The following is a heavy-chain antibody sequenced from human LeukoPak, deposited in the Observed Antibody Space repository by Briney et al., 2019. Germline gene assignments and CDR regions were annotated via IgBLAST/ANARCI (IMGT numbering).Heavy chain of an antibody. V-gene: IGHV1-2*02. J-gene: IGHJ4*02. CDR2: INPNSGGT. CDR1: GYTFTGYY. D-gene: IGHD3-3*01. CDR3: ARDQGFWSGYYFDY. Sequence: ASVKVSCKASGYTFTGYYMHWVRQAPGQGLGWMGWINPNSGGTNYAQKFQGRVTMTRDTPISTAYMELSRLRSDDTAVYYCARDQGFWSGYYFDYWGQGTLVTVSS.